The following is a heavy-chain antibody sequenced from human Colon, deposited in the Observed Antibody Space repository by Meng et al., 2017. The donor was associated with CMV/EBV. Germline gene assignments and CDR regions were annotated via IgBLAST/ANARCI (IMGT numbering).Heavy chain of an antibody. CDR1: GYTFTGYY. CDR2: INPNSGGT. J-gene: IGHJ6*02. CDR3: ARGSSSTMFGDYYYGMDV. D-gene: IGHD3-3*01. V-gene: IGHV1-2*02. Sequence: ASVKVSCKASGYTFTGYYMHWVRQAPGQGLEWMGWINPNSGGTNYAQKFQGRVTMTRDTSISTAYMELSRLRSDDTAVYYCARGSSSTMFGDYYYGMDVRGQGTTVTVSS.